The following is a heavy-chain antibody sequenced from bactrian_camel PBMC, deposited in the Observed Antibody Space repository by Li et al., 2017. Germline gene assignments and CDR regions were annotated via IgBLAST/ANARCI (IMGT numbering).Heavy chain of an antibody. J-gene: IGHJ6*01. D-gene: IGHD3*01. CDR3: AAASLLTCAAASGWP. CDR2: ISGLGAT. CDR1: VAISSNTC. V-gene: IGHV3S53*01. Sequence: HVQLVESGGGLVQPGGSLRLSCAASVAISSNTCMGWFRQAPGKGREGVAWISGLGATNYATSMKGRFTLSRDNAKNTLYLQMNSLKPVDTAMYYCAAASLLTCAAASGWPWGPGTQVTVS.